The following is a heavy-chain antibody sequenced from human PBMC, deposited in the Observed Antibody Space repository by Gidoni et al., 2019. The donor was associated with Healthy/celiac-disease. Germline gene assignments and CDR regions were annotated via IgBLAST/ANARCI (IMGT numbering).Heavy chain of an antibody. Sequence: QVQLQQWGAGLLKPSETLSLTCAVYGGSFSGYYWSWIRQPPGKGLEWIGEINHSGSTNYNPSLKSRVTISVDTSKNQFSLKLSSVTAADTAVYYCASPHYYDSSQEGDIWGQGTMVTVSS. CDR3: ASPHYYDSSQEGDI. D-gene: IGHD3-22*01. CDR2: INHSGST. V-gene: IGHV4-34*01. CDR1: GGSFSGYY. J-gene: IGHJ3*02.